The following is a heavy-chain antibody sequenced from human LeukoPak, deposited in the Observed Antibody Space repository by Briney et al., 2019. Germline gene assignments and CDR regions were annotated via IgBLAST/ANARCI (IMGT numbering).Heavy chain of an antibody. V-gene: IGHV4-59*01. CDR3: ARERSGNYYATDFDI. CDR1: SGSIGSYY. Sequence: SETLSLTCTVSSGSIGSYYWSWIRQPPGKGLEWIGYIYYSGSTNYNPSLKSRVTISVDTSKNQFSLKLSSVTAADTAVYYCARERSGNYYATDFDIWGQGTMVTVSS. D-gene: IGHD1-26*01. J-gene: IGHJ3*02. CDR2: IYYSGST.